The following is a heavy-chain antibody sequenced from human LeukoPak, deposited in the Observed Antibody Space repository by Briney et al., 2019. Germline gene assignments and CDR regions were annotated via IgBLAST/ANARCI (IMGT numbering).Heavy chain of an antibody. J-gene: IGHJ4*02. CDR1: GFTFSSYA. Sequence: PGGSLRLSCVASGFTFSSYAMSWVRQAPGKGLEWVSVISDGGGSTYYADSVKGRFTVSRDNSKNTLYVQMNSLRAGDTAVYYCAKGGKSTSGFDSWGQGTLVTVSS. D-gene: IGHD2/OR15-2a*01. CDR2: ISDGGGST. CDR3: AKGGKSTSGFDS. V-gene: IGHV3-23*01.